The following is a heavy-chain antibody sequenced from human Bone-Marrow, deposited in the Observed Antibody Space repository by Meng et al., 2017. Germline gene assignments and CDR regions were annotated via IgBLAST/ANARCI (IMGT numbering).Heavy chain of an antibody. CDR2: INHSGIT. D-gene: IGHD2-15*01. CDR1: GGSFSGSY. J-gene: IGHJ4*02. Sequence: SQTLSLTCAVYGGSFSGSYLSWIRQPPGKGLEWIGEINHSGITNYNPSLKSRVTISVDTSKNQFSLKLSSVTAADTAVYYWAGRNCSGGSCYYFDYWGQGTLVTVSS. V-gene: IGHV4-34*01. CDR3: AGRNCSGGSCYYFDY.